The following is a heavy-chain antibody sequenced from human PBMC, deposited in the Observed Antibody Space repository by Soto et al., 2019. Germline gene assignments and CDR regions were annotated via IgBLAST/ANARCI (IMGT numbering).Heavy chain of an antibody. CDR3: ARALDLGESTC. D-gene: IGHD3-16*01. V-gene: IGHV3-48*01. CDR1: GFTFSSYS. J-gene: IGHJ4*02. Sequence: EVQLVESGGGLVQPGGSLRLSCAASGFTFSSYSMNWVRQAPGKGLEWVSYNSSSSSTIYYADSVKGRFTISRDNAKNSLYLQMNSLRAEDTAVYYCARALDLGESTCGGQGTLVTVSS. CDR2: NSSSSSTI.